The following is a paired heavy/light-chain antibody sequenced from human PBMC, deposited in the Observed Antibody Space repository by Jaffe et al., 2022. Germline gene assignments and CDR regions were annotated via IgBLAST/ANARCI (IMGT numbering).Heavy chain of an antibody. CDR2: ISGSDTTT. J-gene: IGHJ5*02. CDR3: AKDPHGYNWFDL. CDR1: GFTFDNYP. Sequence: VQLLESGGGLVQPGGSLRLSCAASGFTFDNYPMTWVRQVPGKGLEWVSGISGSDTTTYYADSVKGRFTISRDNSKNTLYLQMNSLRVEDTAVYYCAKDPHGYNWFDLWGQGTLVTVSS. V-gene: IGHV3-23*01.
Light chain of an antibody. J-gene: IGLJ2*01. V-gene: IGLV3-1*01. CDR1: KLGDKY. Sequence: SYEMSQPASVSVSPGQTASITCSGDKLGDKYVSWYQQKPGQSPVLVIFRDDTRPSGIPERFSGSNSGNTATLTISGTQAMDEADYYCQAWDSSTFVVFGGGTRLTVL. CDR3: QAWDSSTFVV. CDR2: RDD.